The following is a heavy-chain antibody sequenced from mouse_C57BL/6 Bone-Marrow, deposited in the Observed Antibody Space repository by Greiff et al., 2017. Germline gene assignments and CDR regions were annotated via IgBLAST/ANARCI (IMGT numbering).Heavy chain of an antibody. J-gene: IGHJ4*01. Sequence: EVKLMESGGGLVKPGGSLKLSCAASGFTFSSYAMSWVRQTPEKRLEWVATISDGGSYTYYPDNVKGRFTISRDNAKNNLYLQMSHLKSEDTAMYYCARDGYYVYYYAMDYWGQGTSVTVSS. V-gene: IGHV5-4*03. CDR3: ARDGYYVYYYAMDY. CDR2: ISDGGSYT. D-gene: IGHD2-3*01. CDR1: GFTFSSYA.